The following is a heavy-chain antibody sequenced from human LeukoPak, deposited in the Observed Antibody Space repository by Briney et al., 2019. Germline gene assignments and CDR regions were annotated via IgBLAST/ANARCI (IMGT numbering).Heavy chain of an antibody. CDR1: GFTFSSYG. CDR2: IWYDGSNK. Sequence: GGSLRLSCAASGFTFSSYGMHWVRQAPGKGLEWVAFIWYDGSNKYYVDSVKGRFTISRDNSKNTLYLQMNSLRAEDTAVYYCARDKGDYYDSSGYYPTYYFDYWGQGTLVTVCS. J-gene: IGHJ4*02. D-gene: IGHD3-22*01. V-gene: IGHV3-33*08. CDR3: ARDKGDYYDSSGYYPTYYFDY.